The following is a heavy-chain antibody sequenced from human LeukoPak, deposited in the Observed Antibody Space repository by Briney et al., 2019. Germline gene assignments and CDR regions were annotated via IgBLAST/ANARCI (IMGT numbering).Heavy chain of an antibody. CDR3: ARTLIVGATVDY. CDR1: GGSISSGDYY. V-gene: IGHV4-30-4*08. CDR2: IYYSGST. J-gene: IGHJ4*02. Sequence: SQTLSLTCTVSGGSISSGDYYWSWIRQPQGKGLEWIGYIYYSGSTYYNPSLKSRVTISVDTSKNQFSLKLSSVTAADTAVYYCARTLIVGATVDYWGQGTLFTVSS. D-gene: IGHD1-26*01.